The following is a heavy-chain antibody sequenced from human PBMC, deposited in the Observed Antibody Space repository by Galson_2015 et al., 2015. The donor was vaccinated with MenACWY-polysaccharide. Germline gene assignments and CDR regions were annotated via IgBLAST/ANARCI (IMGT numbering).Heavy chain of an antibody. Sequence: SLRLSCAASGFTFDDYAMHWVRQAPGKGLEWVSGIRWNSVTIGYADSVKGRFTISRDNAKNSLYLQMNSLRTEDTALYYCAKSPGWYWSGDRCLTLDFWGQGTLVTVPS. CDR3: AKSPGWYWSGDRCLTLDF. J-gene: IGHJ4*02. D-gene: IGHD2-15*01. CDR1: GFTFDDYA. V-gene: IGHV3-9*01. CDR2: IRWNSVTI.